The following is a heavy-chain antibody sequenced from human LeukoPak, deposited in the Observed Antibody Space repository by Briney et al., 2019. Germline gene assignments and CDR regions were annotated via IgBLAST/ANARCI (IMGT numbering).Heavy chain of an antibody. V-gene: IGHV4-38-2*02. CDR1: GYSISSGYY. Sequence: SETLSLTCTVSGYSISSGYYWGWIRPPPGKGLEWIGSIYHSGSTYYNPSLKSRVTISVDTSKNQFSLKLSSVTAADTAVYYCAKHLRRRFFSKTLGFDPWGQGTLVTVSS. D-gene: IGHD3-3*01. J-gene: IGHJ5*02. CDR2: IYHSGST. CDR3: AKHLRRRFFSKTLGFDP.